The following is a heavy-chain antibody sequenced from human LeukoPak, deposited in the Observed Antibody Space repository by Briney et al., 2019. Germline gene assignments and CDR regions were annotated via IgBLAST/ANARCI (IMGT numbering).Heavy chain of an antibody. V-gene: IGHV4-59*11. J-gene: IGHJ1*01. Sequence: KASETLSLTCTVSGGSLTGRYWSWIRQPPGKGLEWIGYIYYSGTTNYNPYLKSRVTISIDTSKNQFSLKLSSVTAADTAVYYCARAGAITATGTGYFQHWGQGTLVTVSS. CDR2: IYYSGTT. CDR3: ARAGAITATGTGYFQH. D-gene: IGHD6-13*01. CDR1: GGSLTGRY.